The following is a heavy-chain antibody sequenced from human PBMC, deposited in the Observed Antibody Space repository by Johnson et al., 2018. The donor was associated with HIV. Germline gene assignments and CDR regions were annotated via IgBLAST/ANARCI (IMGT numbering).Heavy chain of an antibody. CDR1: GFTFSSYW. CDR3: AKDLGWGLGYDAFDI. V-gene: IGHV3-7*01. J-gene: IGHJ3*02. D-gene: IGHD2-21*02. CDR2: IKQDGTEK. Sequence: VQLVESGGGVVQPGRSLRLSCAASGFTFSSYWMSWVRQAPGKGLEWVADIKQDGTEKYYLDSVKGRFTISRDNAKKSLYLQMNSLRAEDTAVYYCAKDLGWGLGYDAFDIWGQGTMVTVSS.